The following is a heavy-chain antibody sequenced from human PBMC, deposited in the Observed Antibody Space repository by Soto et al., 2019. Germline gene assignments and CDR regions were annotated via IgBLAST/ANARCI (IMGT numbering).Heavy chain of an antibody. CDR3: ARGGGSDSFDY. J-gene: IGHJ4*02. D-gene: IGHD1-26*01. V-gene: IGHV4-30-2*01. CDR2: INHLETT. CDR1: GASISYGNYA. Sequence: QLQLHESGSGLVKPSQTLSLTCTVSGASISYGNYAWSWIRQTPGKGLEWIGYINHLETTFYNPSFESRLTLSIYRAKNQCSLTLNSMSAADRAVYFCARGGGSDSFDYWGQGILVTVSS.